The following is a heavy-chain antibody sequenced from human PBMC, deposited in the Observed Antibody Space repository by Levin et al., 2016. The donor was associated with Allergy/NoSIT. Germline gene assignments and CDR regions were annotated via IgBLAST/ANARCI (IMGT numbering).Heavy chain of an antibody. V-gene: IGHV1-18*01. D-gene: IGHD3-3*01. J-gene: IGHJ6*02. Sequence: ASVKVSCKASGYTFTSYGISWVRQAPGQGLEWMGWISAYNGNTNYAQKLQGRVTMTTDTSTSTAYMELRSLRSDDTAVYYCARVKRVFGVVGPTNPMDVWGQGTTVTVSS. CDR2: ISAYNGNT. CDR1: GYTFTSYG. CDR3: ARVKRVFGVVGPTNPMDV.